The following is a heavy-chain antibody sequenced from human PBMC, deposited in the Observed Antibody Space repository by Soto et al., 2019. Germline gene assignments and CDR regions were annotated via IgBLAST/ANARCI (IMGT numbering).Heavy chain of an antibody. V-gene: IGHV4-34*01. CDR1: GGSFSGYY. CDR2: INHSGGT. Sequence: SETLSLTCAVYGGSFSGYYWSWIRQPPGKGLEWIGEINHSGGTNYNPSLKSRVTISVDTSKNQFSLKLSSVTVADTSVYYCANSRGYDILTGSWFHYFDYWGQGTLVTVSS. J-gene: IGHJ4*02. D-gene: IGHD3-9*01. CDR3: ANSRGYDILTGSWFHYFDY.